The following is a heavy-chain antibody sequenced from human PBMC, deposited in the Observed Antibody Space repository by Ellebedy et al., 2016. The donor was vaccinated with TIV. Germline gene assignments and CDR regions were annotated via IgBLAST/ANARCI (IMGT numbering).Heavy chain of an antibody. CDR1: GFTFSSYW. CDR3: TRDDVSYGMEV. CDR2: INGGGTNG. V-gene: IGHV3-74*01. Sequence: GESLKISCAASGFTFSSYWMHWVRQAPGKGLVWVASINGGGTNGRYADAVQGRFTISRDNAKNTVDLQMNSLRAEDTAVYYCTRDDVSYGMEVWGQGTTVTVSS. J-gene: IGHJ6*02.